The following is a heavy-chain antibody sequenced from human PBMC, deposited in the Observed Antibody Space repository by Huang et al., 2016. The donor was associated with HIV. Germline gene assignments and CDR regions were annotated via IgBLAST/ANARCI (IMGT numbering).Heavy chain of an antibody. V-gene: IGHV4-34*01. CDR1: GGSFSAYY. J-gene: IGHJ4*02. D-gene: IGHD4-17*01. Sequence: QVQLQQWGAGLLKPSETLSLTCAVYGGSFSAYYWSWIRQPPGKGLEWIGEINHSGSTNYNPSLKSRVTISVDTSKNQFSLKLSSVTAADTAVYYCARAIGDYPPKGLYYFDYWGQGTLVTVSS. CDR2: INHSGST. CDR3: ARAIGDYPPKGLYYFDY.